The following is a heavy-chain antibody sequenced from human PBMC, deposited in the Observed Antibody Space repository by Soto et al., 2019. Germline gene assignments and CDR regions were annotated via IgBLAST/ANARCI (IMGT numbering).Heavy chain of an antibody. D-gene: IGHD3-22*01. Sequence: GGSLRLSCAPSGFTFSRYAMHWVRQAPAKGLAWVAVISYDGSNKYYADSVKGRFTISRDNSNNTLYLQMNSQRAEDTAVYYCARVYDTSSGYYFDYWGQGTLVTVSS. CDR3: ARVYDTSSGYYFDY. CDR2: ISYDGSNK. V-gene: IGHV3-30-3*01. CDR1: GFTFSRYA. J-gene: IGHJ4*02.